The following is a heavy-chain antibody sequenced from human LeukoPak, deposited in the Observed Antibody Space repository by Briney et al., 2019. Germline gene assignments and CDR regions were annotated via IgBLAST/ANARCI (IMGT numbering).Heavy chain of an antibody. J-gene: IGHJ4*02. CDR1: GFTFSNYG. D-gene: IGHD3-10*01. V-gene: IGHV3-30*18. Sequence: PGGSLRLSCAASGFTFSNYGMHWVRQAPGKGLEWVAVISYDGSNKYYADSVKGRFTLSRDNSKNTLYLQMNSLRAEDTAVYYCVKDRYGSGSYPLFDYWGQGTLVTVSS. CDR2: ISYDGSNK. CDR3: VKDRYGSGSYPLFDY.